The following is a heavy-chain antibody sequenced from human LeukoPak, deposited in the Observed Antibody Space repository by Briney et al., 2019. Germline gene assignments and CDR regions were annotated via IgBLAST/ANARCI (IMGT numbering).Heavy chain of an antibody. CDR2: IRYDGSNK. CDR3: ASAIVTYDYFWGSYRYDY. V-gene: IGHV3-30*02. J-gene: IGHJ4*02. CDR1: GFTFSSYG. Sequence: PGGSLRLSCAASGFTFSSYGMHWVRQAPGKGLEWVAFIRYDGSNKYYADSVKGRFTISRDDSKNTLYLQMNSLRAEDTAVYYCASAIVTYDYFWGSYRYDYWGQGTLVTVSS. D-gene: IGHD3-16*02.